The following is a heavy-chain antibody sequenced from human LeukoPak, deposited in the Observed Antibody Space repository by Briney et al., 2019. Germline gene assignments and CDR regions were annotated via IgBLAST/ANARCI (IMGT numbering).Heavy chain of an antibody. Sequence: PSETLSLTCTVSGGSISSSRYYWVWIRQPPGKGLEWIGSIYYSGSTYYNPSLKSRVTISVDTSKNQFSLKLSSVTAADTAVYYCASWMQLVRGFDYWGQGTLVPVSS. CDR3: ASWMQLVRGFDY. D-gene: IGHD6-6*01. J-gene: IGHJ4*02. CDR1: GGSISSSRYY. V-gene: IGHV4-39*07. CDR2: IYYSGST.